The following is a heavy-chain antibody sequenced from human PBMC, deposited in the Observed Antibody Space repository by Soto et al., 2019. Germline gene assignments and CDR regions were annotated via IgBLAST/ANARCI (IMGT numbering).Heavy chain of an antibody. CDR1: GGSISIYY. CDR2: VYTSGST. J-gene: IGHJ3*02. D-gene: IGHD3-22*01. Sequence: WETLSLTCIVSGGSISIYYWSWIRQPAGKGLEWIGRVYTSGSTNYNPSLKSRVTMSVDTSKNQFSLKLTSVTAADTAVYYCARDTGYSDAFDIWGQGTMVTVSS. V-gene: IGHV4-4*07. CDR3: ARDTGYSDAFDI.